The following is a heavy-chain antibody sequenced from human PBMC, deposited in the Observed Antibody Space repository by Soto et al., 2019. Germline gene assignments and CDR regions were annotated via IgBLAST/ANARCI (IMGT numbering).Heavy chain of an antibody. CDR1: GFTFSSYA. CDR2: MSYDGSHK. V-gene: IGHV3-30-3*01. Sequence: QVQLVESGGGVVQPGRSLRLSCAASGFTFSSYAIHWVRQAPGKGLEWVAVMSYDGSHKYYAESVKGRFTVSRDNSKNTLYLQMNSLRGEDTAVYYCAKGATCDYWGQGTLVTVSS. CDR3: AKGATCDY. J-gene: IGHJ4*02.